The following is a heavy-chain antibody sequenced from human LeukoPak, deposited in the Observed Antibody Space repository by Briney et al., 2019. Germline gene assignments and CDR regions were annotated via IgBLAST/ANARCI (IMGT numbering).Heavy chain of an antibody. CDR2: IYYSGST. V-gene: IGHV4-59*01. Sequence: SETLSLTCTVSGGSISSYYWSWIRQPPGKGLEWIGYIYYSGSTNYNPSLKSRVTISVDTSKNQFSLKLSSVTAADTAVYYCARAPQNYDILTGYYRHAFDIWGQGTMVTVSS. CDR3: ARAPQNYDILTGYYRHAFDI. J-gene: IGHJ3*02. D-gene: IGHD3-9*01. CDR1: GGSISSYY.